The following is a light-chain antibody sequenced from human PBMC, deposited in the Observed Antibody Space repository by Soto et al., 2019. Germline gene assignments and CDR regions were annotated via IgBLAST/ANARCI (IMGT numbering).Light chain of an antibody. V-gene: IGLV2-14*01. J-gene: IGLJ2*01. Sequence: QSALTQPASVSGSPGQSITISCTGTSSDVGAYNYVSWYQQYPGKAPKLMIYDVSNRPSGVSNRFSGSKSGNTASLIISGLQAEDEADYHCSSYTSSSSLVFGGGTKVTVL. CDR2: DVS. CDR1: SSDVGAYNY. CDR3: SSYTSSSSLV.